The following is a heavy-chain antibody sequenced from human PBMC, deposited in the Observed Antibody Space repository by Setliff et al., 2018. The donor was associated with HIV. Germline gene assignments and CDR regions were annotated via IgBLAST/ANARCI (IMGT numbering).Heavy chain of an antibody. J-gene: IGHJ6*03. D-gene: IGHD6-19*01. CDR2: INPKNGGT. Sequence: GASVQVSCKASGYSFTDYYIHWVRQAPGQGLEWMGRINPKNGGTNYVQRFRDRVTMTRDTSISTVYMELSSLRSDDTAVYYCARTIPLAGSDMDLWGKGTTVTVSS. V-gene: IGHV1-2*06. CDR1: GYSFTDYY. CDR3: ARTIPLAGSDMDL.